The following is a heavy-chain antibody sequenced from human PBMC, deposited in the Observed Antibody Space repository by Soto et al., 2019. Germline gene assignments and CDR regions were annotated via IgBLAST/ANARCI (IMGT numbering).Heavy chain of an antibody. CDR2: INHSGST. V-gene: IGHV4-34*01. J-gene: IGHJ1*01. Sequence: SETLSLTCAVYGGSFSGYYWSWIRQPPGKGLEWIGEINHSGSTNYNPSLKSRVTISVDTSKNQFSLKLSSVTAADTAVYYCARGQGYCSGGSCYFLWAEYFQHWGQGTLVTVSS. CDR3: ARGQGYCSGGSCYFLWAEYFQH. D-gene: IGHD2-15*01. CDR1: GGSFSGYY.